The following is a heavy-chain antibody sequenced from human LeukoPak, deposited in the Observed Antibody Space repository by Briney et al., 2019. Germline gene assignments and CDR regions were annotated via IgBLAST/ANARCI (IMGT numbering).Heavy chain of an antibody. CDR1: NYSISSGYY. D-gene: IGHD3-10*01. CDR2: IYHSGNT. Sequence: SETLSLTCTVSNYSISSGYYWGWIRQPPGKGLEWIGNIYHSGNTYYNPSLKSRVRMSVDTSENQFSLRLSSVTAADTAVYYCAKSNGYGLVDIWGQGTMVTVSS. CDR3: AKSNGYGLVDI. J-gene: IGHJ3*02. V-gene: IGHV4-38-2*02.